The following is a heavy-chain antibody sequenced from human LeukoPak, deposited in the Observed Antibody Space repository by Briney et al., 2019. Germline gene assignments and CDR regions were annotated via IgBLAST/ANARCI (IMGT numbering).Heavy chain of an antibody. D-gene: IGHD3/OR15-3a*01. J-gene: IGHJ6*03. CDR2: ISAYNGKT. CDR1: GYSFTSYG. Sequence: ASVKVSCKASGYSFTSYGISWVRQAPGQGLAWMGWISAYNGKTDYAENLQGRVTMTTDTSTSTAYLELRSLRSDDTAVYYCARDEQDFWTGVGVYMDVWGKGTTVTVSS. CDR3: ARDEQDFWTGVGVYMDV. V-gene: IGHV1-18*01.